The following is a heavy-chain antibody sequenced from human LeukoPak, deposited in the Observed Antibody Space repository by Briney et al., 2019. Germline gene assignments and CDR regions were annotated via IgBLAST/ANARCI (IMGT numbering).Heavy chain of an antibody. CDR2: IYYSGST. D-gene: IGHD3-22*01. V-gene: IGHV4-39*01. Sequence: SETLSLTCTVSGGSISSSSYYWGWIRQPPGKGLEWIGSIYYSGSTYYNPSLKCRVTISVDTSKNQFSLKLSSVTAADTAVYYCARRITMIVVVDAFDIWGQGTMVTVSS. J-gene: IGHJ3*02. CDR1: GGSISSSSYY. CDR3: ARRITMIVVVDAFDI.